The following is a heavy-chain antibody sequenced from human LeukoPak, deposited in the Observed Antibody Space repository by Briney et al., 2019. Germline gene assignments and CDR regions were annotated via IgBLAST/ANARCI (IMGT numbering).Heavy chain of an antibody. D-gene: IGHD6-19*01. J-gene: IGHJ4*02. CDR1: GDSVSSNSAA. CDR2: TYYRSKWFN. Sequence: SQTLSLTCAISGDSVSSNSAAWNWIRQSPSRGLEWLGRTYYRSKWFNDYALSVKSRITINPDTSKNQFSLQLNSVTPEDTAVYYCAREGGKTEQWLVLEYYFDYWGQGTLVTVSS. CDR3: AREGGKTEQWLVLEYYFDY. V-gene: IGHV6-1*01.